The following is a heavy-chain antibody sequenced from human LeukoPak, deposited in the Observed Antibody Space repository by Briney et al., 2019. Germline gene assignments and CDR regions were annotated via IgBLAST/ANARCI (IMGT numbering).Heavy chain of an antibody. CDR1: GYTFTSYD. Sequence: ASVKVSCKASGYTFTSYDINWVRQATGQGLEWMGWMNPNSGGTNYAQKFQGRVTMTRDTSISTAYMELSRLRSDDTAVYYCARIAAAGTSYWGQGTLVTVSS. CDR2: MNPNSGGT. V-gene: IGHV1-2*02. J-gene: IGHJ4*02. D-gene: IGHD6-13*01. CDR3: ARIAAAGTSY.